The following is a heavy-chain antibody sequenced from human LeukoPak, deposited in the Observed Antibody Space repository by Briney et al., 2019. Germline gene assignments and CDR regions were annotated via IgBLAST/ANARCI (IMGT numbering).Heavy chain of an antibody. CDR1: GFTFDDYA. CDR2: ISWNTNTI. V-gene: IGHV3-9*01. CDR3: AKDITSTVAGIHY. Sequence: GGSLRLSCAASGFTFDDYAMHWVRQAPGKGLEWVSGISWNTNTIVYSDSVKGRFTISRDNAKNSLYLQMNSLRAEDTALYYCAKDITSTVAGIHYWGQGTLVTVSS. J-gene: IGHJ4*02. D-gene: IGHD6-19*01.